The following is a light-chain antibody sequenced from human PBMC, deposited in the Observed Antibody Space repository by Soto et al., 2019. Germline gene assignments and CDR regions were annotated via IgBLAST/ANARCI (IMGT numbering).Light chain of an antibody. CDR3: QQYNNWPRT. CDR2: GAS. CDR1: QSVSTY. V-gene: IGKV3-15*01. Sequence: EVVMTQSPATLSVSPGERPTLSCRSRQSVSTYVTYLAWYQQKPGQAPRLLIYGASTRATGIPARFSGSGSGTEFTLTISSLQSEDFAVYYCQQYNNWPRTFGQGTKVDIK. J-gene: IGKJ1*01.